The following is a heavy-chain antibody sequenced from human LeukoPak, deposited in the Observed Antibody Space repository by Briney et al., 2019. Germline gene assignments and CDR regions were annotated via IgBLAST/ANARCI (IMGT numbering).Heavy chain of an antibody. Sequence: SETLSLTCTVSGGSISSGGYYWSWIRQHPGKGLEWIGYIYYSGSTYYNPSLKSRVTISVDTSKNQFSLKLSSVTAADTAVYYCAREGNGGRYFDRSSWFDPWGQGTLVTVSS. CDR2: IYYSGST. J-gene: IGHJ5*02. CDR1: GGSISSGGYY. CDR3: AREGNGGRYFDRSSWFDP. D-gene: IGHD3-9*01. V-gene: IGHV4-31*03.